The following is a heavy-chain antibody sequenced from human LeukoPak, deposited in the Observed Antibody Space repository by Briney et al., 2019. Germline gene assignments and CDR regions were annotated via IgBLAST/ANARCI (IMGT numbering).Heavy chain of an antibody. V-gene: IGHV3-74*01. CDR2: INGDGSDI. CDR3: TGGFGHNWSPFEN. CDR1: GLTFRNYW. J-gene: IGHJ4*02. Sequence: GGSLRLSCAVSGLTFRNYWMHWVRQAPGKGLVWVSRINGDGSDISYADSVKGRFTISRDNAKNTLSLQMNSLTDDDTALYYCTGGFGHNWSPFENWGQGTLVTVPS. D-gene: IGHD1-1*01.